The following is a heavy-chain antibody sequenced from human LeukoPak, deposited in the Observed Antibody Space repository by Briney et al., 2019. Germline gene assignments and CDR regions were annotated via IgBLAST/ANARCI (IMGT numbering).Heavy chain of an antibody. Sequence: ASVKVSCKASGYTFTGYYMHWVRQAPGQGLEWMGWINPNSGGTNYAQKFQGRVTMTRDTSISTAYMELSRLRSDDTAVYYCARVPSGSYYDFDYWGQGTLVTVFS. CDR2: INPNSGGT. CDR3: ARVPSGSYYDFDY. V-gene: IGHV1-2*02. CDR1: GYTFTGYY. J-gene: IGHJ4*02. D-gene: IGHD1-26*01.